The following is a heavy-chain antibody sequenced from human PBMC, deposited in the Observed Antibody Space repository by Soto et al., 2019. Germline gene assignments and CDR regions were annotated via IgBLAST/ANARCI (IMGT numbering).Heavy chain of an antibody. CDR2: ISAYNGNS. J-gene: IGHJ4*02. Sequence: QVQLVQSGAEVKKPGASVKVSCKASGYTFTSYGISWVRQAPGQGLERMGWISAYNGNSNYAQKLQDRVTMTTDTSTSTGYMELRSLRSDDTAVYYCARDPGHSSYITMIVVAGIRFDYWGQATLDTVSS. CDR3: ARDPGHSSYITMIVVAGIRFDY. V-gene: IGHV1-18*01. D-gene: IGHD3-22*01. CDR1: GYTFTSYG.